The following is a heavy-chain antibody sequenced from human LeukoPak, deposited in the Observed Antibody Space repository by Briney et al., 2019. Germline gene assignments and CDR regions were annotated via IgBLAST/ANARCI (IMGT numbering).Heavy chain of an antibody. J-gene: IGHJ4*02. CDR1: GFTFSSYA. V-gene: IGHV3-30*04. Sequence: GGSLRLSCAASGFTFSSYAMHWVRQAPGKGLEWVAVISYDGSNKYYADSVKGRFTISRDNSKNTLYLQMNSLRAEDTAVYYCAREGSYGDYLYFDYWGQGTLVTVSS. CDR3: AREGSYGDYLYFDY. D-gene: IGHD4-17*01. CDR2: ISYDGSNK.